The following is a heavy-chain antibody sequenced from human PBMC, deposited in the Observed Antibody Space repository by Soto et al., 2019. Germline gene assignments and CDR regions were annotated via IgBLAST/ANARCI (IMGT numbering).Heavy chain of an antibody. CDR2: SSASGRSR. CDR1: GIEFSNYA. Sequence: VGSLRLSCVASGIEFSNYAMSWFRQAPGKGLEWVSISSASGRSRYHADSVKGRFTISRDNSKNTLYLHMTNLRAEDTAVYYCAKDGNWLDVYFDVWGQGTPVTVSS. J-gene: IGHJ4*02. V-gene: IGHV3-23*01. D-gene: IGHD6-19*01. CDR3: AKDGNWLDVYFDV.